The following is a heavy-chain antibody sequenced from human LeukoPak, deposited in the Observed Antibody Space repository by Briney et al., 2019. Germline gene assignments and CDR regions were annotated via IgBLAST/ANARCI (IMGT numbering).Heavy chain of an antibody. CDR2: IDPKRGGT. Sequence: VASVKVSCKTSGYTFTGYYLHWVRQAPGQGLEWMGWIDPKRGGTKYVQKFLGRFTMTRDTSVTTAYMELTGLTSDDTAVYRCARDPSTSYYFDFWGQGTLVTVSS. J-gene: IGHJ4*02. V-gene: IGHV1-2*02. CDR3: ARDPSTSYYFDF. D-gene: IGHD6-6*01. CDR1: GYTFTGYY.